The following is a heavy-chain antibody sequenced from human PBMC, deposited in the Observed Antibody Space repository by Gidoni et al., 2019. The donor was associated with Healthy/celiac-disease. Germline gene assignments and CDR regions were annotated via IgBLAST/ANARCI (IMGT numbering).Heavy chain of an antibody. D-gene: IGHD4-4*01. CDR1: GFPFSSYA. CDR3: AKDRDYSNYGDWYFDL. J-gene: IGHJ2*01. Sequence: EVQLLASGGGLVQPGGSLRLSCAASGFPFSSYAMSWVRQAPGKGLEWVSAISGSGGSTYYADSVKGRFTISRDNSKNTLYLQMNSLRAEDTAVYYCAKDRDYSNYGDWYFDLWGRGTLVTVSS. V-gene: IGHV3-23*01. CDR2: ISGSGGST.